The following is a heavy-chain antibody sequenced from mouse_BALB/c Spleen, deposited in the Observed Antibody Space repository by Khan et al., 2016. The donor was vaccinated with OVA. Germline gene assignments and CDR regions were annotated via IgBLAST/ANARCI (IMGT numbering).Heavy chain of an antibody. D-gene: IGHD2-10*01. CDR1: GFSLTGYG. CDR3: VRAYDGKYREAMAY. CDR2: IWGDGST. V-gene: IGHV2-6-7*01. Sequence: QVQLKQSGPGLVAPSPSLSITCTVSGFSLTGYGVNWVRQPPGKGLEWLGMIWGDGSTDYNSALKSKLNLRKDNSKSQVFYKINSLQTDDTAMYYGVRAYDGKYREAMAYWGHGTLVTVS. J-gene: IGHJ4*01.